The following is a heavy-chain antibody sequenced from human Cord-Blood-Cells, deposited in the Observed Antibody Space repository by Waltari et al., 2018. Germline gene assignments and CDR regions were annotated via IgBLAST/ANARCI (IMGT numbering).Heavy chain of an antibody. J-gene: IGHJ4*02. Sequence: QVQLQESGPGLVKPSETLSLTCTVSGGSISSYYWSWIRQPPGKGLEWIGFIYYSGSTNSNPSLTGRVTIAVDTSKNQSALKLSAVTAADTAVYYCARGGGRRAWFDYWGQGTLVTVSS. CDR2: IYYSGST. V-gene: IGHV4-59*08. CDR1: GGSISSYY. D-gene: IGHD3-16*01. CDR3: ARGGGRRAWFDY.